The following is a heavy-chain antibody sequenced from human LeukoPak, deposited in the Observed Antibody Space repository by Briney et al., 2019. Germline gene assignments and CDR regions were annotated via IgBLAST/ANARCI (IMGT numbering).Heavy chain of an antibody. Sequence: GGSLRLSCAASGFTFSSYTMHWVRQAPGKGLEYVSAITSNGGSTYYANSVKGRFTISRDNSKNTQYLQMNSLRAEDTAVYYCAKPPPFRSGLWADVFDIWGQGTMVTVSS. CDR1: GFTFSSYT. CDR2: ITSNGGST. J-gene: IGHJ3*02. D-gene: IGHD6-19*01. CDR3: AKPPPFRSGLWADVFDI. V-gene: IGHV3-64*01.